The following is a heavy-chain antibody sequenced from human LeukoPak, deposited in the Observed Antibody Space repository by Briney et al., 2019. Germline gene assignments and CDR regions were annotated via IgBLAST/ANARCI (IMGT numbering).Heavy chain of an antibody. J-gene: IGHJ3*02. Sequence: SETLSLTCAVSGASISSSNYYWGWVRQSPGKGLEWIGNIYSSGNTYYNASLKSRVTISVDTSKKQFSLKLSSVTAADTAVYYCARRPIPVAGPTEDIWGQGTMVTVSS. CDR1: GASISSSNYY. V-gene: IGHV4-39*01. CDR3: ARRPIPVAGPTEDI. CDR2: IYSSGNT. D-gene: IGHD6-19*01.